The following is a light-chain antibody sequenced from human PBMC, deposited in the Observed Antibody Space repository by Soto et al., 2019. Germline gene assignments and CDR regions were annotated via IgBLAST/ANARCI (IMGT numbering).Light chain of an antibody. V-gene: IGLV2-14*01. J-gene: IGLJ1*01. CDR3: SSYTSSSTLYV. Sequence: QSVLTQPASVSGSPGQSITISCTGTSSDVVGYNYVSWYQQHPGKAPKLMIYDVSNRPSGVSNRFSGSKSGNTASLTISGLQAEYEADYYCSSYTSSSTLYVFGTGTKVTVL. CDR1: SSDVVGYNY. CDR2: DVS.